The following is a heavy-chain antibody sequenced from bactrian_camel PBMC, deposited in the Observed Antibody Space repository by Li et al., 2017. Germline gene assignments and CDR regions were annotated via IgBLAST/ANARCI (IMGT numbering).Heavy chain of an antibody. CDR2: IRADGST. CDR3: ATDAVPINRVCIAAAITGLGV. Sequence: SLRLSCTDPGLTSNGCAMNWYRQAAGKQREWVSTIRADGSTSYADSVKGRFTIAQDNTKTTIYLRMVELQPEDTAMYYCATDAVPINRVCIAAAITGLGVRGQGTQVTVS. CDR1: GLTSNGCA. J-gene: IGHJ4*01. D-gene: IGHD1*01. V-gene: IGHV3S68*01.